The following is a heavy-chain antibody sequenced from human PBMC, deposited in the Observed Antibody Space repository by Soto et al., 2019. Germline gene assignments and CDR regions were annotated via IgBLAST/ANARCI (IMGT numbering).Heavy chain of an antibody. CDR1: GGSISSGGYY. Sequence: QVQLQESGPGLVKPSQTLSLTCTVSGGSISSGGYYWSWIRQHPGKGLERIGYIYYSGSTYYNPSPTSRVTISVDTSNNQCSLNLSSVTAADTAVYYCARYSPGSGSHFDYWGQGTLVTVSS. D-gene: IGHD3-10*01. J-gene: IGHJ4*02. V-gene: IGHV4-31*03. CDR3: ARYSPGSGSHFDY. CDR2: IYYSGST.